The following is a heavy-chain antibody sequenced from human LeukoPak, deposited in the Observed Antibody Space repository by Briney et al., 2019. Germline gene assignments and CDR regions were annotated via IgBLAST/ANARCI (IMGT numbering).Heavy chain of an antibody. Sequence: GGSLRLSCAASGFTFSTYEMNWVRQAPGKGLEWLSYINNSGGTIYYADSAKGRFTISRDNAKNSLYLQMNSLRAEDTAVYYCATKHDYWGQGTLVTVSS. CDR1: GFTFSTYE. V-gene: IGHV3-48*03. J-gene: IGHJ4*02. CDR2: INNSGGTI. CDR3: ATKHDY.